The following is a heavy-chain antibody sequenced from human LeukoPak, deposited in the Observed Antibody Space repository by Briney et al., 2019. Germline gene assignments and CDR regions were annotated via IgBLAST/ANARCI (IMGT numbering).Heavy chain of an antibody. J-gene: IGHJ4*02. CDR1: GGSISSSNYY. V-gene: IGHV4-39*07. CDR2: INHSGST. D-gene: IGHD6-13*01. Sequence: SETLSLTCTVSGGSISSSNYYWGWIRQPPGKGLEWIGEINHSGSTNYNPSLRSRVTISVDTSKNQFSLKLSSVTAADTAVYYCARGIAAAGSPFDYWGQGTLVTVSS. CDR3: ARGIAAAGSPFDY.